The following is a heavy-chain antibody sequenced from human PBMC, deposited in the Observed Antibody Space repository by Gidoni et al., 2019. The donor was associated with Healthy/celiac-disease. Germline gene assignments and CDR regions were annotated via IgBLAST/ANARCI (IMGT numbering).Heavy chain of an antibody. J-gene: IGHJ6*02. V-gene: IGHV1-69*01. Sequence: QVQLVQSGAEVTKPGSSVKVSCKASGGTFSSYAISWVRQAPGQGLEWMGGIIPIFGTANYEQKFQGRVTITADESTSTAYMELSSLRSEDTAVYYCARGMATTTVYYYYGMDVWGQGTTVTVSS. CDR3: ARGMATTTVYYYYGMDV. CDR2: IIPIFGTA. CDR1: GGTFSSYA. D-gene: IGHD4-17*01.